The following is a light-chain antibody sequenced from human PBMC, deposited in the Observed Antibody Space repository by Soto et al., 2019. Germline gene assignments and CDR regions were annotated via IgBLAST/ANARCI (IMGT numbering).Light chain of an antibody. J-gene: IGKJ1*01. Sequence: DIVMTQSPDSLAVSLGERAAINCKSSQSVLYSSKNKNYLAWYQQKPGQPPKLLLYWASTRESGVPDRFSGSGSVTDFTLTSSSLQAEDVAVYYCQQYFTSWTFGQGTKVEIK. CDR3: QQYFTSWT. V-gene: IGKV4-1*01. CDR1: QSVLYSSKNKNY. CDR2: WAS.